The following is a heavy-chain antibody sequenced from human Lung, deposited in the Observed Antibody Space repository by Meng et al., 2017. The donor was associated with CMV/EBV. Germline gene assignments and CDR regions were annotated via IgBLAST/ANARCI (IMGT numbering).Heavy chain of an antibody. D-gene: IGHD2-2*01. J-gene: IGHJ5*02. CDR3: ARVEFASLKNWFDP. CDR2: IIPILGIA. CDR1: GGTFSSYD. Sequence: SGGTFSSYDISWVRQAPGQGLEWMGGIIPILGIANYAQKFQGRVTITADKSTSTAYMELSSLRSEDTAVYYCARVEFASLKNWFDPWGQGTLVTVSS. V-gene: IGHV1-69*10.